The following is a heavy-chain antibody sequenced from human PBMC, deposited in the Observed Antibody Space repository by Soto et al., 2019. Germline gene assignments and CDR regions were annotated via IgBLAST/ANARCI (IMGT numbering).Heavy chain of an antibody. V-gene: IGHV1-18*01. Sequence: QVQLVQSGAEVKNPGASVKVSCKASGYRFTSYGIGWVRQAPGQGLEWMGWINAHNGNTNDAQNLQGRVTLTTDTSTPTAYMGLTSLRSNATAVYYCELVDAYVTPSPQHVWGQGTTLTVSS. J-gene: IGHJ6*02. CDR3: ELVDAYVTPSPQHV. CDR1: GYRFTSYG. CDR2: INAHNGNT. D-gene: IGHD2-8*01.